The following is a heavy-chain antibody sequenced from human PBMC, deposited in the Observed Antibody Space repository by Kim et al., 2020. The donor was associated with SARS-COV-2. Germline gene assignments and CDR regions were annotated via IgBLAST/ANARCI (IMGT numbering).Heavy chain of an antibody. J-gene: IGHJ5*02. CDR3: AKDAVVVPAAKFDP. Sequence: ADSGKGRFTLSRDNSRNTLYLQMTSLRAEDTAVYYCAKDAVVVPAAKFDPWGQGTLVTVSS. D-gene: IGHD2-2*01. V-gene: IGHV3-23*01.